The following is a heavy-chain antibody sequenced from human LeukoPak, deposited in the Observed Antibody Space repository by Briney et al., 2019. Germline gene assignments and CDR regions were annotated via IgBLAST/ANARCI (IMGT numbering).Heavy chain of an antibody. D-gene: IGHD2-15*01. V-gene: IGHV4-59*01. J-gene: IGHJ6*03. Sequence: SETLSLTCTVSGGSISSYYWSWIRQPPGKGLEWIGYIYYSGSTNYNPSLKSRVTISVDTSKNQFSLKLSSVTAADTAVYYCARVLGPYYYYMDVWGKGTTVTISS. CDR1: GGSISSYY. CDR2: IYYSGST. CDR3: ARVLGPYYYYMDV.